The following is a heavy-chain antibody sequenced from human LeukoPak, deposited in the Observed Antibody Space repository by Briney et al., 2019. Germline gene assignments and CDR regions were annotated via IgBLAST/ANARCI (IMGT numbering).Heavy chain of an antibody. D-gene: IGHD3-10*01. CDR1: GGTFSSYA. J-gene: IGHJ4*02. CDR3: ARGPAGPPYYFDY. Sequence: ASVKVSCKASGGTFSSYAISWVRQAPGQGLEWMGGIIPIFGTANYAQKFQGRVTITADKPTSTAYMELSSLRSEDTAVYYCARGPAGPPYYFDYWGQGTLVTVSS. V-gene: IGHV1-69*06. CDR2: IIPIFGTA.